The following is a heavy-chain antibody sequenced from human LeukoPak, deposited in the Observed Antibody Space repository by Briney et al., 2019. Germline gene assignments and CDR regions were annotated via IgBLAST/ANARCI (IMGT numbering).Heavy chain of an antibody. CDR3: ARDVYCGGDCSYFDS. V-gene: IGHV4-59*01. CDR1: GGSLSSYY. CDR2: IYSSGST. J-gene: IGHJ4*02. D-gene: IGHD2-21*02. Sequence: ASETLSLTCTVSGGSLSSYYWSWTRQPPGKGLEWIGYIYSSGSTNYNPSLKSRVTLSLDTSRNQFYLKLTSVTAADTAVYYCARDVYCGGDCSYFDSWGQGTLVTVSS.